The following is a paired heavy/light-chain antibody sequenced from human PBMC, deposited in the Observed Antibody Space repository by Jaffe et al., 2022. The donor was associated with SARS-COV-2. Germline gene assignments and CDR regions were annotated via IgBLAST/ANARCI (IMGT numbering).Heavy chain of an antibody. CDR1: GFTFTDYY. CDR2: ISSSYSHI. CDR3: ARAGHDTGNYEAHFDL. V-gene: IGHV3-11*06. J-gene: IGHJ4*02. D-gene: IGHD3-9*01. Sequence: QVQLVESGGGLVKPGESLRLSCAASGFTFTDYYMDWLRQAPGRGLEWVSYISSSYSHINYADSVKGRFTISRDNAKNSLYLQMNNLRAEDTAVYYCARAGHDTGNYEAHFDLWGQGTLVTVSS.
Light chain of an antibody. CDR2: EVT. J-gene: IGLJ2*01. CDR1: SSDVGSYNR. CDR3: CSYAGSGPYVV. V-gene: IGLV2-23*02. Sequence: QSALTQPASVSGSPGQSITISCTGTSSDVGSYNRVSWYQQHPGKAPKLMIYEVTKRPSGVSNRFSGSKSGNTASLTVSGLQGEDEADYFCCSYAGSGPYVVFGGGTKLTVL.